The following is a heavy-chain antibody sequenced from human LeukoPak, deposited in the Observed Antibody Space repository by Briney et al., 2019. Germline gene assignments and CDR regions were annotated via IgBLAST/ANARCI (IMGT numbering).Heavy chain of an antibody. CDR2: ISWNSGSI. Sequence: PGGSLRLSCAASGFTFDDYAMHWVRQVPGKGLEWVSGISWNSGSIGYADSVKGRFTISRDNAKNSLYLQMNSLRAEDTALYYCAKDREPGRDGYNGGFDYWGQGTLVTVSS. CDR1: GFTFDDYA. V-gene: IGHV3-9*01. D-gene: IGHD5-24*01. CDR3: AKDREPGRDGYNGGFDY. J-gene: IGHJ4*02.